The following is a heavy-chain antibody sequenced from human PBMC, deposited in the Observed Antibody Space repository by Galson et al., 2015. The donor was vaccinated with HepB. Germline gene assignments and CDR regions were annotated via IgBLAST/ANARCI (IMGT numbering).Heavy chain of an antibody. CDR1: GFSLSTSEVG. CDR2: IYWDDDK. D-gene: IGHD6-13*01. J-gene: IGHJ5*01. CDR3: AYRRYSSSWFDY. V-gene: IGHV2-5*02. Sequence: PALVKPTQTLTLTCTFSGFSLSTSEVGVGWIRQPPGKALEWLALIYWDDDKRYSPSLKSRLTITKDTSKNQVVLTMTNMDPVDTATYYCAYRRYSSSWFDYWGQGTLVTVSS.